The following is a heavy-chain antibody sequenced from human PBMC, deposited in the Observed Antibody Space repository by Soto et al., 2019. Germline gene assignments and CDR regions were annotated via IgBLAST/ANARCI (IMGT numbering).Heavy chain of an antibody. J-gene: IGHJ5*02. D-gene: IGHD6-19*01. Sequence: SETLSLTCTVSGGSISSYYRSWIRQPPGKGLEWIGYIYYSGSTNYNPSLKSRVTISVDTSKNQFSLKLSSVTAADTAVYYCARDLSSSGSNWFDPWGQGTLVTVSS. V-gene: IGHV4-59*01. CDR1: GGSISSYY. CDR3: ARDLSSSGSNWFDP. CDR2: IYYSGST.